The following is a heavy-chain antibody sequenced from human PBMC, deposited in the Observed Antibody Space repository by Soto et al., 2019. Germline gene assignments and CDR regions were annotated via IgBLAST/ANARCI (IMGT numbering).Heavy chain of an antibody. CDR1: GGSFSGQY. Sequence: SETLSLTCAVYGGSFSGQYWSWIRQPPGKRLEWIGYINYSGSTNYNPSLKSRVTISVDTSKNQPSLKLSSVTAADTAVYYCATGGGRFNYGMDVWGQGTTVTVSS. V-gene: IGHV4-59*11. CDR3: ATGGGRFNYGMDV. CDR2: INYSGST. J-gene: IGHJ6*02. D-gene: IGHD3-10*01.